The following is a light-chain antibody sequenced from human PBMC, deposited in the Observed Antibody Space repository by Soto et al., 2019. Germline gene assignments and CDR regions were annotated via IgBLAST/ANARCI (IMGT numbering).Light chain of an antibody. CDR1: QSISTY. V-gene: IGKV1-39*01. Sequence: DIQMTQSPSSLSASVGDRLTITCRASQSISTYLNWYQQKPGKAPKLLISAASSLQSGVPSRFSGSGSGTDFTLTISSLQAEDSATYHCQQSYTTPLTFGGGTKVEIK. CDR2: AAS. CDR3: QQSYTTPLT. J-gene: IGKJ4*01.